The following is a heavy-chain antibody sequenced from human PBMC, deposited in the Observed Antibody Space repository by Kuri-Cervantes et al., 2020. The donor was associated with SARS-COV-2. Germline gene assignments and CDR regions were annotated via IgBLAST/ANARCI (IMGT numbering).Heavy chain of an antibody. CDR3: ARVPVGGYLKSYFDY. CDR2: INPNSGGT. CDR1: GYTFTGYY. J-gene: IGHJ4*02. V-gene: IGHV1-2*02. D-gene: IGHD6-19*01. Sequence: ASVKVSCKASGYTFTGYYMHWLRQAPGQGLEWMGWINPNSGGTNYAQKFQGRVTMTRGTSISTAYMELSRLRSDDTDVYYCARVPVGGYLKSYFDYWGQGTLVTVSS.